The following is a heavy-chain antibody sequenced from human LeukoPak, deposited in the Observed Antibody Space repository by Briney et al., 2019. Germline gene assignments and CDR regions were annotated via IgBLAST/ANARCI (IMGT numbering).Heavy chain of an antibody. Sequence: SETLSLTCTVSGGSISSNYWSWIRQPPGKGLEWIGYIYHSGSTSYNPSLKSRVTFSVDTSKNQFSLKLTSVTAADTAVYYCARAIEGRYDYVWGTYRLHWFDPWGQGTLVTVSS. CDR2: IYHSGST. J-gene: IGHJ5*02. CDR1: GGSISSNY. D-gene: IGHD3-16*02. V-gene: IGHV4-59*12. CDR3: ARAIEGRYDYVWGTYRLHWFDP.